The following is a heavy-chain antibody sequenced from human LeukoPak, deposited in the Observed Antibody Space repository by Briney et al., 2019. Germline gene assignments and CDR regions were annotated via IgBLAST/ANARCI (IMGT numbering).Heavy chain of an antibody. D-gene: IGHD5-24*01. V-gene: IGHV4-34*01. J-gene: IGHJ4*02. CDR3: ARPRGYNLSGLGY. Sequence: SETLSLTCTVSGGSISTYYWSWIRQPPGKGLEWIGEINHSGSTNYNPSLKSRVTISVDTSKNQFSLKLSSVTAADTAVYYCARPRGYNLSGLGYWGQGTLVTVSS. CDR1: GGSISTYY. CDR2: INHSGST.